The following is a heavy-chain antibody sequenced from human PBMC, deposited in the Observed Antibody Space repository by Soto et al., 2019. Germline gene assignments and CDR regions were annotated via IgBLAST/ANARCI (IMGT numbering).Heavy chain of an antibody. CDR1: GFTFSSYA. Sequence: GGSLRLSCAASGFTFSSYAMSWVRQAPGKGLEWVSAISGSGGSTYYADSVKGRFTISRDNSKNTLYLQMNSLRAEDTAVYYCAKPELWVYYYDSSGYFDYWGQGTPVTVSS. V-gene: IGHV3-23*01. CDR3: AKPELWVYYYDSSGYFDY. CDR2: ISGSGGST. D-gene: IGHD3-22*01. J-gene: IGHJ4*02.